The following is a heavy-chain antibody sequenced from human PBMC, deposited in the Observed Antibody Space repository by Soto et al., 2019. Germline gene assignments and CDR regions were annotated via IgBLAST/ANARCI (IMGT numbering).Heavy chain of an antibody. D-gene: IGHD3-16*02. J-gene: IGHJ2*01. Sequence: GGSLRLSCAASGFTFSSYAMHWVRQAPGKGLEYVSAISSNGGSTYYANSVKGRFTISRDNSKNTLYLQMGSLRAEDMAVYYCAREYRLGDWYFDLWGRGTLVTVSS. CDR3: AREYRLGDWYFDL. CDR2: ISSNGGST. V-gene: IGHV3-64*01. CDR1: GFTFSSYA.